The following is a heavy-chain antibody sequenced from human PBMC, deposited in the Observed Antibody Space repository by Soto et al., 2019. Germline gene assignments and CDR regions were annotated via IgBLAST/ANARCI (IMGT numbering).Heavy chain of an antibody. D-gene: IGHD3-22*01. CDR3: ARTYYDSSGFDY. CDR2: IYYSGST. Sequence: PSETLSLTCTVSGGSISSYYWSWIRQPPGKGLEWIGYIYYSGSTNCNPSLKSRVTISVDTSKNQFSLKLSSVTAADTAVYYCARTYYDSSGFDYWGQGTLVTVSS. CDR1: GGSISSYY. J-gene: IGHJ4*02. V-gene: IGHV4-59*01.